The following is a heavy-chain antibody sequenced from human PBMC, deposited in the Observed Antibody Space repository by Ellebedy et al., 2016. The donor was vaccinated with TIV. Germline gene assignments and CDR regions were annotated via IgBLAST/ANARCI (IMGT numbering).Heavy chain of an antibody. D-gene: IGHD4-23*01. Sequence: AASVKVSCKASGYIFTNYYIHWVRQAPGQGLEWMGLLNPSDGTTTYAPFLRDRVTMTRDTSTSTVYMELSSLTSEDTALYYCAREYHGGDFDYWGQGTLVTVSS. CDR1: GYIFTNYY. CDR3: AREYHGGDFDY. CDR2: LNPSDGTT. J-gene: IGHJ4*02. V-gene: IGHV1-46*04.